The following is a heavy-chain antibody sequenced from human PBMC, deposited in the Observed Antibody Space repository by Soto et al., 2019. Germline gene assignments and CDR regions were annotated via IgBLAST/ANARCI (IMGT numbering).Heavy chain of an antibody. CDR2: IYFSGIT. Sequence: SETLSLTCTVSGGSISSPNFYWSWIRQHPGECLEWIGYIYFSGITFYNPSLKSRVSISEDTSKKQFSLKLSSVTAADTAVYYCARGRFWVYSPWFDPWGQGTLVAV. V-gene: IGHV4-30-4*08. J-gene: IGHJ5*02. CDR3: ARGRFWVYSPWFDP. CDR1: GGSISSPNFY. D-gene: IGHD3-3*01.